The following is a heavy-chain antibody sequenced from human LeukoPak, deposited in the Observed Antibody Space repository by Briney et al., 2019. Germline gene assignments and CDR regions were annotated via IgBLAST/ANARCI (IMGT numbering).Heavy chain of an antibody. Sequence: GGSLRLSRAVSGITLSNYGMSWVRQAPGKGLEWVAGISDSGGRTNYADSVKGRFTISRDNPKNTLYLQMNSLRAEDTAVYFCAKRGVVIRVILVGFHKEAYYFDSWGQGALVTVSS. CDR2: ISDSGGRT. CDR1: GITLSNYG. D-gene: IGHD3-22*01. V-gene: IGHV3-23*01. CDR3: AKRGVVIRVILVGFHKEAYYFDS. J-gene: IGHJ4*02.